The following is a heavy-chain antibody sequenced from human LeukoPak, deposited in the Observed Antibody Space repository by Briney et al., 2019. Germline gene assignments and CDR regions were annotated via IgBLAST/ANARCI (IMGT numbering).Heavy chain of an antibody. Sequence: SETLSLTCAVYGGSFSTYYWSWIRQPPGKGLEWIGEINHSGSTNYNPSLKSRVTISVDTSKNQFSLKLTSVTAADTAVYYCARRIVGATRYGFDPWGQGTLVTVSS. CDR3: ARRIVGATRYGFDP. CDR2: INHSGST. D-gene: IGHD1-26*01. J-gene: IGHJ5*02. V-gene: IGHV4-34*01. CDR1: GGSFSTYY.